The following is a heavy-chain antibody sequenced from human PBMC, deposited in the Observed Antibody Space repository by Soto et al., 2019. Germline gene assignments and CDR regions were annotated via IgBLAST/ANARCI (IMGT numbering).Heavy chain of an antibody. J-gene: IGHJ4*02. V-gene: IGHV4-34*01. Sequence: SETLSLTCAVYGGSFSGYYWSWIRQPPGKGLEWIGEINHSGSTNYNPSLKSRVTISVDTSKNQSSLKLSSVTAADTAVYYCAGALSGRRLGVVITQRFDYWGQGTLVTVSS. D-gene: IGHD3-3*01. CDR2: INHSGST. CDR1: GGSFSGYY. CDR3: AGALSGRRLGVVITQRFDY.